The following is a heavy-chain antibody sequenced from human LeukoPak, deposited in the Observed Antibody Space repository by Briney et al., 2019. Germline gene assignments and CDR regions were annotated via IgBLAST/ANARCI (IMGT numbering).Heavy chain of an antibody. CDR1: GGTFSSYA. D-gene: IGHD3-22*01. CDR2: IIPIFGTA. Sequence: SVKVSCKASGGTFSSYAISWVRQAPGQGLEWMGGIIPIFGTANYAQKFQGRVTITADESTSTAYMELRSLRSDDTAVYYCARDGRRYDSSGYCAYWGQGTLVTVSS. V-gene: IGHV1-69*13. J-gene: IGHJ4*02. CDR3: ARDGRRYDSSGYCAY.